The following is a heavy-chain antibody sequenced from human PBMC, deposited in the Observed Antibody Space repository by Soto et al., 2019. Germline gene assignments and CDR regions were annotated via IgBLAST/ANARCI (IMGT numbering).Heavy chain of an antibody. D-gene: IGHD3-3*01. J-gene: IGHJ6*02. CDR1: GFTFSSYA. V-gene: IGHV3-30-3*01. CDR3: ARDSVLRFLEWLFQDYGMDV. Sequence: QVQLVESGGGVVQPGRSLRLSCAASGFTFSSYAMHWVRQAPGKGLEWVAVISYDGSNKYYADSVKGRFTIYRDNSKNTLYLHMNRLRAEDTAVYYCARDSVLRFLEWLFQDYGMDVWGQGTTVTVSS. CDR2: ISYDGSNK.